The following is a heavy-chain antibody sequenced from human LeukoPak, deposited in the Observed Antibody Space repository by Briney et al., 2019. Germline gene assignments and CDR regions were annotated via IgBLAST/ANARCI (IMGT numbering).Heavy chain of an antibody. CDR2: IYYSGST. CDR1: GGSISSGGYY. V-gene: IGHV4-31*03. CDR3: ARAVEVTNWFDP. D-gene: IGHD4-23*01. Sequence: TSETLSLTCTVSGGSISSGGYYWSWIRQHPGKGLEWTGYIYYSGSTYYNSSLKSRVTISVDTSKNQFSLKLSSVTAADTAVYYCARAVEVTNWFDPWGQGTLVTVSS. J-gene: IGHJ5*02.